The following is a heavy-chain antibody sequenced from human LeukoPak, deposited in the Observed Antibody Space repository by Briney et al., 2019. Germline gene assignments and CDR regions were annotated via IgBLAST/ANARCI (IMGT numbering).Heavy chain of an antibody. CDR3: ARTIAASSAWFDP. V-gene: IGHV4-34*01. Sequence: SETLSLTCAVYGGSFSGYYWSWIRQPPGKGLEWIGEINHSGSTNYNPSLKSRVTISVDTSKNQFSLKLKSVTAAGTAVYYCARTIAASSAWFDPWGQGTLVTVSS. CDR1: GGSFSGYY. J-gene: IGHJ5*02. D-gene: IGHD2-15*01. CDR2: INHSGST.